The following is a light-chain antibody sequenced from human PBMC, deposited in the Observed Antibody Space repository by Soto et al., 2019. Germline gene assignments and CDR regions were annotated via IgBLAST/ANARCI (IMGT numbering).Light chain of an antibody. V-gene: IGKV3-20*01. CDR3: QQYGSSGT. CDR2: GAS. Sequence: DIVLTQSPGTLSLSPEERATLSCRASQSISSSYLAWYQQKPGQAPRLLIYGASNRATGIPDRFSGSGSGTDFTLTISRLEPEDFAVYYCQQYGSSGTFGQGTKVDIK. J-gene: IGKJ1*01. CDR1: QSISSSY.